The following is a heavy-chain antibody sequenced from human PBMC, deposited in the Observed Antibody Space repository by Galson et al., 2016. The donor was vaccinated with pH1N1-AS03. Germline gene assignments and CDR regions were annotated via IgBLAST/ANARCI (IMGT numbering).Heavy chain of an antibody. CDR1: GFSFSASW. Sequence: SLRLSCAASGFSFSASWMSWVRQAPGKGLEWVANIRQDGSEKYYVDSVEGRFTISRDNAKNSLYLQMNSLRDEDRAVYYCARSPGYQLLPPFDPWGQGTLVTVSS. J-gene: IGHJ5*02. CDR3: ARSPGYQLLPPFDP. V-gene: IGHV3-7*03. D-gene: IGHD2-2*01. CDR2: IRQDGSEK.